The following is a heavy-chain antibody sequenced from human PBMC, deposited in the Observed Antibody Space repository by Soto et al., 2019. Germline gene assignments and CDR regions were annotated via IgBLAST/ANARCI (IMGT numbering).Heavy chain of an antibody. D-gene: IGHD1-26*01. Sequence: QVQLQESGPGLVKPSGTLSLTCAVSGGSISSSNWWSWVRQPPGKGLEWIGEIYHSGSTNYNPSLKIRVTISVDKSKNQFSLKLNSVTAAVTAVYYCARGDSGSYGMNWFDPWGQGTLVTVSS. CDR2: IYHSGST. CDR3: ARGDSGSYGMNWFDP. V-gene: IGHV4-4*02. J-gene: IGHJ5*02. CDR1: GGSISSSNW.